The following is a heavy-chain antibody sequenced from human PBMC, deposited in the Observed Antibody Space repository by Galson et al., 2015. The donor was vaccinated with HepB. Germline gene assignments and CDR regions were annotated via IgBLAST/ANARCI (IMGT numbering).Heavy chain of an antibody. J-gene: IGHJ6*02. CDR1: GFTFSSYA. CDR3: ARDAPYYDILTGYYSRGGMDV. CDR2: ISYDGSNK. D-gene: IGHD3-9*01. Sequence: SLRLSCAASGFTFSSYAMHWVRQAPGKGLEWVAVISYDGSNKYYADSVKGRFTISRDNSKNTLYLQMNSLRAEDTAVYYCARDAPYYDILTGYYSRGGMDVWGQGTTVTVSS. V-gene: IGHV3-30-3*01.